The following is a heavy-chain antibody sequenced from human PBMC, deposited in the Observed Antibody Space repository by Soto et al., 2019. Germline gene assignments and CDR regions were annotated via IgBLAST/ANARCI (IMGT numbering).Heavy chain of an antibody. J-gene: IGHJ6*02. D-gene: IGHD1-26*01. Sequence: MQVLESGGGLVQPGGSLRLSCAASGFAFSNFHMNWVRQAPGKGLQWVATIGGAGNDIHYADSVEGRFTVSRDNSKNTLHLQMDGLRDEDTAIYYCAKRFSDAWEAGMDVWGQGTTVTVSS. V-gene: IGHV3-23*01. CDR2: IGGAGNDI. CDR3: AKRFSDAWEAGMDV. CDR1: GFAFSNFH.